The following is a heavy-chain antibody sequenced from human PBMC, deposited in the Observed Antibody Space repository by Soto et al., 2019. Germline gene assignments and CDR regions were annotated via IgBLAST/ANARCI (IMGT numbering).Heavy chain of an antibody. J-gene: IGHJ4*02. D-gene: IGHD7-27*01. CDR3: VRELGLAY. CDR1: GFTLSNYW. Sequence: GGSLRLSXAASGFTLSNYWMTWVRQAPGKGLEWVANINKDGSQKNYVDSVKGRFTIARDNGQNSLSLQINSLRVEDTAVYYCVRELGLAYWGQGALVTVS. V-gene: IGHV3-7*03. CDR2: INKDGSQK.